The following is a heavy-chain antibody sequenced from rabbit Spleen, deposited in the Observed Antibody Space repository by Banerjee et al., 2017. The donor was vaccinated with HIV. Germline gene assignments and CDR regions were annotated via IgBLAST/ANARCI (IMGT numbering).Heavy chain of an antibody. CDR1: GIDFSISSY. V-gene: IGHV1S45*01. CDR3: TNFDL. Sequence: QEQLGESGGDLVKPEGSLTLTCKASGIDFSISSYMCWVRQAPGKGLEWIARIDTGDGDIYYANWAKGRFTISKTSSTTVTLQMTGLTAADTATYFCTNFDLWGPGTLVTVS. J-gene: IGHJ4*01. CDR2: IDTGDGDI.